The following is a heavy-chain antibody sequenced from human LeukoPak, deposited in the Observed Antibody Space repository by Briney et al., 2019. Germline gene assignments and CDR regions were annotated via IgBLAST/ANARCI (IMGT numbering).Heavy chain of an antibody. CDR2: IYHSGST. CDR3: ARDRPNVDSTGYYSRHDAFDI. D-gene: IGHD3-22*01. Sequence: SETLSLTCAVSGGSISSSNWWSWVRQPPGKGLEWIGEIYHSGSTNYNPSLKSRVTISVDKSKNQFSLKLSSVTAADTAVYYCARDRPNVDSTGYYSRHDAFDIWGQGTMVTVSS. V-gene: IGHV4-4*02. CDR1: GGSISSSNW. J-gene: IGHJ3*02.